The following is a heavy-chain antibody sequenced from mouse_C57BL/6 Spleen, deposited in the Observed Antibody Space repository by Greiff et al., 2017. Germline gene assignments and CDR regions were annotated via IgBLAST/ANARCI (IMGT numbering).Heavy chain of an antibody. D-gene: IGHD1-1*01. J-gene: IGHJ4*01. V-gene: IGHV8-8*01. Sequence: QVTLKESGPGILQPSQTLSLTCSFSGFSLSTFGMGVGWIRQPSGKGLEWLAPIWWDDDKYYNPALKSRLTISKDTSKNQVFLKIANVDTADTATYYCARIAGDYGSSLGAMDYWGQGTSVTVSS. CDR2: IWWDDDK. CDR1: GFSLSTFGMG. CDR3: ARIAGDYGSSLGAMDY.